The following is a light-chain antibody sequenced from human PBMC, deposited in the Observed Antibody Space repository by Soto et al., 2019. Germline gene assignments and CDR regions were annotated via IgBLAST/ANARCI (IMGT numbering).Light chain of an antibody. J-gene: IGLJ1*01. CDR2: DVS. V-gene: IGLV2-14*01. CDR3: SSYTSSSVWV. Sequence: QSVLPRPASVSGSPGQSITISCTGTSSDVGGYNYVSWYQQHAGKAPKLMIYDVSNRPSGVSNRFSGSKSGNTASLTISGLQAEDEADYYCSSYTSSSVWVFGTGTKVTVL. CDR1: SSDVGGYNY.